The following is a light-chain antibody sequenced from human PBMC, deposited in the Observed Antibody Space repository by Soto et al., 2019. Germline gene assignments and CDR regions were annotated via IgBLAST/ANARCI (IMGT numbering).Light chain of an antibody. CDR3: CSYAGSYGYV. V-gene: IGLV2-11*01. Sequence: QSALTQPRSVSGSPGQSVTISCTGTSSDVGGYNYVSWYQQHPGKAPKLMIYDVSKRPSGVPDRFSGSKSGNTASLTISGLQAEAEADYYCCSYAGSYGYVFGTGTKLNVL. CDR1: SSDVGGYNY. CDR2: DVS. J-gene: IGLJ1*01.